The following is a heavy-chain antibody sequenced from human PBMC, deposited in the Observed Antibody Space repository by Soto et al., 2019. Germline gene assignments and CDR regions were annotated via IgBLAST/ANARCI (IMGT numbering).Heavy chain of an antibody. D-gene: IGHD1-26*01. J-gene: IGHJ5*02. CDR2: IGPNGGNT. CDR3: AKDQSAYYRKQYKWFDP. Sequence: GGSLRLSCAASGFTFSSYAMTWVRQAPGKGLEWVSAIGPNGGNTYYADSVRGRFTISRDNSKNTVYLQMNSLRAEDTAIYYCAKDQSAYYRKQYKWFDPWGQGTLVTVSS. V-gene: IGHV3-23*01. CDR1: GFTFSSYA.